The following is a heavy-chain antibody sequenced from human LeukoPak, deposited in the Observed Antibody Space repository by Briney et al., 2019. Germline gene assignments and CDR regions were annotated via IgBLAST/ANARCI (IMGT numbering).Heavy chain of an antibody. CDR2: ISAYNGNT. Sequence: ASVKVSCKASGYTFTSYGISWVRQAPGQGLEWMGWISAYNGNTNYAQKLQGRVTMTTDTSTSTAYMELRSLRSDDTAVYYCARTYYDILTGYYAFDYWGQGTLVNVSS. CDR3: ARTYYDILTGYYAFDY. CDR1: GYTFTSYG. J-gene: IGHJ4*02. V-gene: IGHV1-18*01. D-gene: IGHD3-9*01.